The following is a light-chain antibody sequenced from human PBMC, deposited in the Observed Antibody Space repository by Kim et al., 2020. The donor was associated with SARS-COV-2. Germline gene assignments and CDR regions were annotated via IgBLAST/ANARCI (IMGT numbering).Light chain of an antibody. J-gene: IGLJ2*01. CDR1: TSNIGTNL. CDR3: AAWDASLRVV. CDR2: SAN. V-gene: IGLV1-44*01. Sequence: ELTQPPSASGTPGQRVTISCSGSTSNIGTNLVSWYQQLPGTAPKLLTYSANQRPSGVPDRFSASKSGTSASLAISGLQSEDEADYYCAAWDASLRVVF.